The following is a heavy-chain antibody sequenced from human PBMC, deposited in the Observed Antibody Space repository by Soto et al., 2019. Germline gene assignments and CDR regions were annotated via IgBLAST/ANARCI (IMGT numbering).Heavy chain of an antibody. CDR1: GFTFSSYG. J-gene: IGHJ6*02. V-gene: IGHV3-33*01. CDR3: ARDDYGMDV. Sequence: QVQLVESGGGVVQPGRSLRLSCAASGFTFSSYGMHWVRQAPGKGLERVAVIWYDGRNKYYADSVKGRFTISRDNSKNKLYLNMNSLRAEDTAVYYCARDDYGMDVWGQGTTVTVSS. CDR2: IWYDGRNK.